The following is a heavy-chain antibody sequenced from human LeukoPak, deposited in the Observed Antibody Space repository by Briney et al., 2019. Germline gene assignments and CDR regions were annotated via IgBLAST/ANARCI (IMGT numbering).Heavy chain of an antibody. CDR2: SNPSGGST. CDR1: GDSFTSYC. D-gene: IGHD3-3*01. V-gene: IGHV1-46*01. CDR3: ARDPTIFGVVINWFDP. J-gene: IGHJ5*02. Sequence: ASVMVSCKAAGDSFTSYCMYRVRQAPGQWLEWMGISNPSGGSTSYAQKFQGRVTMTRDTSTSTVYMELSSLRSEDTAVYYCARDPTIFGVVINWFDPWGQGTLVTVSS.